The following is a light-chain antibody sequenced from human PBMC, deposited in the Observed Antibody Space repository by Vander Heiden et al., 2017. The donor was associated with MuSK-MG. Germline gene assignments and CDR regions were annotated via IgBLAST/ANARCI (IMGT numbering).Light chain of an antibody. Sequence: GVMTQSPLSLSVTLGQPASISCRSSANLVYGNVYTHFRCVKERQGQSPRRRIALVDKRSSAGPDRHSGSGSGTDFTLKMTMVEAEHIGISYSMECSHFPPTYGRRTRLEMK. V-gene: IGKV2-30*01. CDR2: LVD. J-gene: IGKJ5*01. CDR1: ANLVYGNVYTH. CDR3: MECSHFPPT.